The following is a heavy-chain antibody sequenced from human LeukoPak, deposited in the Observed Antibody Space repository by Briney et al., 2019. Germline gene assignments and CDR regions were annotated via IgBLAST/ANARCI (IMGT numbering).Heavy chain of an antibody. V-gene: IGHV1-46*01. Sequence: GASVKVSCKASGYTFTIYYMHWVRQAPGQGLEWMGIINPSGGSTSYAQKFQGRVTMTRDMSTSTVYMELSSLRSEDTAVYYCARDHQYGDYEGTFDYWGQGTLVTVSS. J-gene: IGHJ4*02. CDR1: GYTFTIYY. CDR2: INPSGGST. D-gene: IGHD4-17*01. CDR3: ARDHQYGDYEGTFDY.